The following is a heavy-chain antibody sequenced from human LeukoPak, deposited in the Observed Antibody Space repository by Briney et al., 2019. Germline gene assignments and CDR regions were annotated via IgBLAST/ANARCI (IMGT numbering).Heavy chain of an antibody. CDR3: ARGDGYSYGRYYFDY. V-gene: IGHV4-31*11. CDR2: IYYSGST. Sequence: SETLSLTCAVSGGSISSGGYYWSWIRQHPGKGLEWIGYIYYSGSTYYNPSLKSRVTISVDTSKNQFSLKLSSVTAADTAVYYCARGDGYSYGRYYFDYWGQGTLVTVSS. D-gene: IGHD5-18*01. CDR1: GGSISSGGYY. J-gene: IGHJ4*02.